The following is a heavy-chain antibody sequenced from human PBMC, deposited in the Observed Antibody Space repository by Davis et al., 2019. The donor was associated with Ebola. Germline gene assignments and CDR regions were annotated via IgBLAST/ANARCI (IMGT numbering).Heavy chain of an antibody. CDR1: GFTFSAYG. J-gene: IGHJ6*02. CDR2: VSFDGRSE. Sequence: GESLKISCAASGFTFSAYGMHWVRQTPGKGLEWVAFVSFDGRSEYHADSVKGRFTISRDNSKNTLYLQMNSLRAEDTGVYYCAKALGSGTYNAVDVWGQGTTVTVSS. CDR3: AKALGSGTYNAVDV. V-gene: IGHV3-30*18. D-gene: IGHD2-15*01.